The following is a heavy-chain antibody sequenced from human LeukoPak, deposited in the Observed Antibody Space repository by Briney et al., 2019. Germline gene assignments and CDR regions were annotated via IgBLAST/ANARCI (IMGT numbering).Heavy chain of an antibody. D-gene: IGHD6-19*01. CDR1: GGSMSSSSYY. CDR3: ARTPPSGFVAVAGTWRGNFDY. CDR2: IYYSGST. J-gene: IGHJ4*02. V-gene: IGHV4-39*01. Sequence: SETLSLTCTVYGGSMSSSSYYWGWIRQPPGKGLEWIGSIYYSGSTYYNPSLKSRVTISVDTSKNQFSLKLSSVSAADTAVYYCARTPPSGFVAVAGTWRGNFDYWGQGTLVTVSS.